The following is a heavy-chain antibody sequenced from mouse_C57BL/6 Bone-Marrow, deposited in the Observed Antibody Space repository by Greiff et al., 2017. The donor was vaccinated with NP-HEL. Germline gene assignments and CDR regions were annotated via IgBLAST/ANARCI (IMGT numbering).Heavy chain of an antibody. CDR2: ISGGGGNT. CDR3: ARLPDGYYPYYAMDY. Sequence: VQLKESGGGLVKPGGSLKLSCAASGFTFSSYTMSWVRQTPEKRLEWVATISGGGGNTYYPDSVKGRFTISRDHAKNTLYLQMSSLRSEDTALYYCARLPDGYYPYYAMDYWGQGTSVTVSS. D-gene: IGHD2-3*01. J-gene: IGHJ4*01. CDR1: GFTFSSYT. V-gene: IGHV5-9*01.